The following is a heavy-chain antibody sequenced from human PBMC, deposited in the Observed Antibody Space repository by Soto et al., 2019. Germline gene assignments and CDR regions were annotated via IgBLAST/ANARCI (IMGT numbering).Heavy chain of an antibody. CDR1: GDSVSGNSVT. V-gene: IGHV6-1*01. Sequence: QVQLQQSGPGLVKPSQTLSLTCAISGDSVSGNSVTWNWIRQSPSRGLEWLGRTYYRSKWYSDYAVSVKSRVTISPDTSKNQFSLQLNSVTPEDTAVYYCVRLIGNSWLDSWGQGTLVTVSS. CDR2: TYYRSKWYS. D-gene: IGHD2-8*01. CDR3: VRLIGNSWLDS. J-gene: IGHJ5*01.